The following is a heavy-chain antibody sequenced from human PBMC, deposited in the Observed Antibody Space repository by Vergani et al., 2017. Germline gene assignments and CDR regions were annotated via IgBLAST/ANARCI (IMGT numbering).Heavy chain of an antibody. D-gene: IGHD3-10*01. CDR2: IGSSGPYI. Sequence: EVQLLESGGGSAQPGESLRLSCVASGFTFTAHGLNWVRQAPGKGLEWVAFIGSSGPYINYAASVKGRFTISRDNAKNSLYLQMNSLRAEDTAVYYCARDSALTMVRGPTMGFDYWGQGTLVVVSS. V-gene: IGHV3-48*01. CDR3: ARDSALTMVRGPTMGFDY. J-gene: IGHJ4*02. CDR1: GFTFTAHG.